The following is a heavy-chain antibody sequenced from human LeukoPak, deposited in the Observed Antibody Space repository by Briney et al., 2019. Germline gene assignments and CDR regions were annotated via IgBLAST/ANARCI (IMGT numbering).Heavy chain of an antibody. Sequence: PGGSLRLSCAASGFTFSRYWMSWVRQAPGKGLEWVSFIRGSGGSTYYADSVKGRFTISRDNSKNTLYLQMNSLRAEDTAIYYCAKARGWLQIFDYWGQGTLVTVSS. D-gene: IGHD3-22*01. CDR3: AKARGWLQIFDY. V-gene: IGHV3-23*01. CDR2: IRGSGGST. J-gene: IGHJ4*02. CDR1: GFTFSRYW.